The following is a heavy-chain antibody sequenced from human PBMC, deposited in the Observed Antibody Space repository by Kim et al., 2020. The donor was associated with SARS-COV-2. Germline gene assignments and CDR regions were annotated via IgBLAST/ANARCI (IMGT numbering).Heavy chain of an antibody. CDR3: ARDMDPTVYDY. Sequence: KTQYSQKFQGRVTITRATSANTAYMELRRLTTKDTAIYYCARDMDPTVYDYWGQGTLVTVSS. J-gene: IGHJ4*02. CDR2: KT. D-gene: IGHD4-4*01. V-gene: IGHV1-3*01.